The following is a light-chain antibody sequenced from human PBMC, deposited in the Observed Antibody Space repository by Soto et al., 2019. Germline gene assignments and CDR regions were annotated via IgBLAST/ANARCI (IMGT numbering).Light chain of an antibody. V-gene: IGLV2-14*01. J-gene: IGLJ3*02. CDR1: SSDVGGYNY. CDR3: SSYTSSSTV. CDR2: EVS. Sequence: QSALTQPASASGSPGQSITISCTGTSSDVGGYNYVSWYQQHPGKATKLMIYEVSNRPSGVSNRFSGSKSGNTASLTISGLPAEDEADYYCSSYTSSSTVFGGATQLTVL.